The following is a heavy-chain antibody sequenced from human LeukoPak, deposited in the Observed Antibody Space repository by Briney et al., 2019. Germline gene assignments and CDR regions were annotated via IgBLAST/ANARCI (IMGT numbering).Heavy chain of an antibody. Sequence: GASVKVSCKASGYTFTSYAMHWVRQAPGQRLEWMGWINAGNGNTKYSQEFQGRVTITRDTSASTAYMELSSLRSEDMAVYYCARDSGSAWYGLRAFDIWGQGTMVTVS. CDR2: INAGNGNT. V-gene: IGHV1-3*03. J-gene: IGHJ3*02. CDR3: ARDSGSAWYGLRAFDI. D-gene: IGHD6-19*01. CDR1: GYTFTSYA.